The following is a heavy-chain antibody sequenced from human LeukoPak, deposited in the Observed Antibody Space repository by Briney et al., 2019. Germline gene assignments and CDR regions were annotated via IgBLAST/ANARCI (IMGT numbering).Heavy chain of an antibody. CDR2: IYYSGST. CDR3: ARGSWQLAEEVY. J-gene: IGHJ4*02. CDR1: GFTFSSYV. V-gene: IGHV4-39*07. D-gene: IGHD6-6*01. Sequence: PGGSLRLSCAVSGFTFSSYVMSWVRQAPGNGLECIGSIYYSGSTYYNPSLKSRVTISVDTSKNEFSLKLSSVTAADTAVYYCARGSWQLAEEVYWGQGTLVTVSS.